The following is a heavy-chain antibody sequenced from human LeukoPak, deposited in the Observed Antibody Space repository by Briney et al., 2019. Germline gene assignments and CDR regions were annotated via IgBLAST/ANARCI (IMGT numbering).Heavy chain of an antibody. CDR1: GFTFSSYS. J-gene: IGHJ4*02. Sequence: GGSLRLSCAASGFTFSSYSMNWVRQAPGKGLEWVSAICIIGSYTYYAHSVKGRFTISRDNAKNTPYLQMNLLRAGDTAGYYCARGSAAGTVDYWGQGTLVTVSS. CDR2: ICIIGSYT. V-gene: IGHV3-21*01. CDR3: ARGSAAGTVDY. D-gene: IGHD6-13*01.